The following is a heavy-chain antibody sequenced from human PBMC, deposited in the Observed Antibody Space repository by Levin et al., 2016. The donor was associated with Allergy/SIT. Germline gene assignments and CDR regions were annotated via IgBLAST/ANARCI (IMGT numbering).Heavy chain of an antibody. Sequence: WVRQAPGQGLEWMGWINPNSGGTNYAQKFQGRVTMTRDTSISTAYMELSRLRSDDTAVYYCARDPSSGWGYWYFDLWGRGTLVTVSS. CDR2: INPNSGGT. J-gene: IGHJ2*01. CDR3: ARDPSSGWGYWYFDL. V-gene: IGHV1-2*02. D-gene: IGHD6-19*01.